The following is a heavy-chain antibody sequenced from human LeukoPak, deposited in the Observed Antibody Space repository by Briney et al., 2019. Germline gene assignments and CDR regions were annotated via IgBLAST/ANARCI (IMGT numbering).Heavy chain of an antibody. CDR3: ARELYSYGQYYYYGMDV. Sequence: GASVKVSCKASGYTFTSYYMHWVRQAPGQGLEWIGIINPSGGSTSYAQKFQGRVTMTRDTSTSTVYMELRSLRSDDTAVYYCARELYSYGQYYYYGMDVWGQGTTVTVSS. V-gene: IGHV1-46*01. J-gene: IGHJ6*02. D-gene: IGHD5-18*01. CDR2: INPSGGST. CDR1: GYTFTSYY.